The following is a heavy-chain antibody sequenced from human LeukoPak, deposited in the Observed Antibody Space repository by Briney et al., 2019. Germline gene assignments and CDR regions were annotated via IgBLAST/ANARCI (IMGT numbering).Heavy chain of an antibody. CDR1: GFTFSSYA. CDR3: AKGVRGYSGYDAFDY. Sequence: GGSLRLSCAASGFTFSSYAMHWVRQAPGKGLEWVSGIRGSGATTYYADSVKGRFTTSRDNSKNTLNLQMNSLRAEDTAVYYCAKGVRGYSGYDAFDYWGQGTLVTVSS. J-gene: IGHJ4*02. D-gene: IGHD5-12*01. V-gene: IGHV3-23*01. CDR2: IRGSGATT.